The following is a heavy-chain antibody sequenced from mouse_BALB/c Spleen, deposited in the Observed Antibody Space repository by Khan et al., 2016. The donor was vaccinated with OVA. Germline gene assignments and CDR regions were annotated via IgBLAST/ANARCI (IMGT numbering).Heavy chain of an antibody. J-gene: IGHJ1*01. CDR2: FNPNNGGT. D-gene: IGHD1-2*01. CDR3: TRRDYYAYYWFFDV. V-gene: IGHV1-18*01. CDR1: GYTFTEYT. Sequence: VRLQQSGPELVKPGASVRISCKTSGYTFTEYTMHWVKQSHGKSLEWLGGFNPNNGGTSYNQKFKGKATLTVDKSSSTAYMELRSLTSEESAVYYCTRRDYYAYYWFFDVWGAGTTVTVSS.